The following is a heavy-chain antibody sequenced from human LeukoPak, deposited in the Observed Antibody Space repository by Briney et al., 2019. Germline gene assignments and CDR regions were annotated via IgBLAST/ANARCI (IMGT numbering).Heavy chain of an antibody. J-gene: IGHJ4*02. CDR3: LRENHDSGWSFDY. D-gene: IGHD3-22*01. CDR2: IKQGGSEK. Sequence: GGSLRLSCSAPGFTFSSYGMNWVRQAPGKGLEWVANIKQGGSEKYYVDSVKGRFTISRDNAKNSLYLEMNSLRAEDTAVYYCLRENHDSGWSFDYWGQGTLVTVSS. CDR1: GFTFSSYG. V-gene: IGHV3-7*01.